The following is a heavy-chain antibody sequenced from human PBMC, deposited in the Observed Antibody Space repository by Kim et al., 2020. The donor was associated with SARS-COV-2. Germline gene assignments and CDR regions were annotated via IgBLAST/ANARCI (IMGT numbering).Heavy chain of an antibody. D-gene: IGHD5-18*01. V-gene: IGHV4-39*01. J-gene: IGHJ4*02. Sequence: YPPSLNSRVTISVDTSKNQFSLKLSSVTAADTAVYYCARYRGNSYGYVDYWGQGTLVTVSS. CDR3: ARYRGNSYGYVDY.